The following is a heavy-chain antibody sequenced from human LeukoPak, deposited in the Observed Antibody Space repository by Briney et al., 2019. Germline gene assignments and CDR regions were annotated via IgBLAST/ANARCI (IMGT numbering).Heavy chain of an antibody. CDR1: GGSISSSSYY. D-gene: IGHD1-14*01. J-gene: IGHJ3*02. CDR2: IYYSGST. CDR3: GGGGDRPERVFDI. V-gene: IGHV4-39*07. Sequence: SETLSLTCTVSGGSISSSSYYWGWIRQPPGKGLEWIGSIYYSGSTYYNPSLKSRVTISVDTSKNQFSLKLSSVTAADTAVYYCGGGGDRPERVFDIGGKGKMVTVFS.